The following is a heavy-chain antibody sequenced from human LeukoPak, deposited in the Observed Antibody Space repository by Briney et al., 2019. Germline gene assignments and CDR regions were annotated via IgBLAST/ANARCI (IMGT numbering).Heavy chain of an antibody. J-gene: IGHJ6*03. D-gene: IGHD2-2*01. Sequence: ASVKVSCKASGYTFTSYGISWGRQAPGQGLEWMGWISAYNGNTNYAQKLQGRVTMTTDTSTSTAYMELRSLRSDDTAVYYRARDQVTCSSTSCPSYYYYYMDVWGKGTTVTISS. CDR2: ISAYNGNT. CDR3: ARDQVTCSSTSCPSYYYYYMDV. V-gene: IGHV1-18*01. CDR1: GYTFTSYG.